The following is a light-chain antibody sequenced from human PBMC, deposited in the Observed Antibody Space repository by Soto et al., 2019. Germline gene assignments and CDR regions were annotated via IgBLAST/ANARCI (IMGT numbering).Light chain of an antibody. CDR2: GAS. CDR3: QQNDNWPLT. J-gene: IGKJ4*01. V-gene: IGKV3-15*01. Sequence: EIVMTQSPATLSVSPGERATLSCRASQSVSSNLAWYQQKSGQTPRLLIYGASTRATDIPARFSGSGSGTEFTLTISSLQSEDFAVYYCQQNDNWPLTFGGGTKMEI. CDR1: QSVSSN.